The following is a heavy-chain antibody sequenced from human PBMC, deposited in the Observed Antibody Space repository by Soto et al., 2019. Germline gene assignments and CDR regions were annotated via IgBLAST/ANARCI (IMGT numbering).Heavy chain of an antibody. J-gene: IGHJ6*02. CDR3: ARVSGSYYFGMDV. V-gene: IGHV4-4*02. Sequence: QVQLQESGPGLVKPSGTLSLTCAVSGGSISSSNWWSWVRQPPGKGLEWIGEIYHSGSTNYNPSLNSRGTTSVDKSKNQFALKLSSVTAAETAVYYCARVSGSYYFGMDVWGQGTTVTVSS. CDR1: GGSISSSNW. CDR2: IYHSGST. D-gene: IGHD1-26*01.